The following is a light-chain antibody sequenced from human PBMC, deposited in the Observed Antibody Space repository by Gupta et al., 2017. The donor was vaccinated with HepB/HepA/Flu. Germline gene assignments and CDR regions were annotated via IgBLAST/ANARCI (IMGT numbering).Light chain of an antibody. CDR3: KQDNNWHPTWT. Sequence: EIVMTQSPATLSVSPGERATLSCRARQSVSSNLAWYQQKPGQAPRRLIYGASTRATGITARCSGSGVGTEFNLTISSRQAEDFAVYYCKQDNNWHPTWTFGQGTKVEIK. CDR1: QSVSSN. V-gene: IGKV3-15*01. CDR2: GAS. J-gene: IGKJ1*01.